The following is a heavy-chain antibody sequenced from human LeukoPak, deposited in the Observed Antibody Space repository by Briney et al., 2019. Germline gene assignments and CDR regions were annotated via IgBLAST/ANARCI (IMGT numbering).Heavy chain of an antibody. J-gene: IGHJ5*02. Sequence: ASVKVSRKASGYTFTGYYMHWVRQAPGQGLEWMGWINPNSGGTNYAQKFQGRVTMTRDTSISTAYMELSRLRSDDTAVYYCARDGYSSSWRFDPWGQGTLVTVSS. CDR1: GYTFTGYY. D-gene: IGHD6-13*01. V-gene: IGHV1-2*02. CDR2: INPNSGGT. CDR3: ARDGYSSSWRFDP.